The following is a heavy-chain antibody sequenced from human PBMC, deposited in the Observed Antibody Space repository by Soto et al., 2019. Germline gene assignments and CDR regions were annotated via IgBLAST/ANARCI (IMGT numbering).Heavy chain of an antibody. J-gene: IGHJ4*02. Sequence: AAVKVSCKASGYTFTSYDINWVRQATGQGLEWMGWMNPNSGNTGYAQKFQGRVTMTRNTSISTAYMELSSLRSEDTAVYYCAPGLGYCSGGSCPNWGQGTLVTVPS. CDR3: APGLGYCSGGSCPN. V-gene: IGHV1-8*01. D-gene: IGHD2-15*01. CDR2: MNPNSGNT. CDR1: GYTFTSYD.